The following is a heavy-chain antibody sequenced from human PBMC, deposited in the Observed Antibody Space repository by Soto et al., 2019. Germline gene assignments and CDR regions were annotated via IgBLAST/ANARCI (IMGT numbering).Heavy chain of an antibody. CDR1: GGSISSSSYY. J-gene: IGHJ4*02. Sequence: SETLSLTCTVSGGSISSSSYYWGWIRQPPGKGLEWIGSIYYSGSTYYNPSLKSRVTISVDTSKNQFSLKLSSVTAADTAVYYCARVGYGYCSGGSCYDYFDYWGQGTLVTVSS. D-gene: IGHD2-15*01. CDR2: IYYSGST. V-gene: IGHV4-39*07. CDR3: ARVGYGYCSGGSCYDYFDY.